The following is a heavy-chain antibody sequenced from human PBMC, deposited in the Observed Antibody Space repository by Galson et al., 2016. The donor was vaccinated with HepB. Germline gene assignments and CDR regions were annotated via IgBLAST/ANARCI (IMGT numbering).Heavy chain of an antibody. CDR1: GFTFSSYG. D-gene: IGHD2-2*01. Sequence: SPRLSCAASGFTFSSYGMHWVRQAPGKGLEWVAFISYDGSNKKYADPVKGRFTISRDNSKKTLYLQMNSLRAEDTAVYYCAKDGRINCSSASCHDHFHYWGQGTLVTVSS. CDR2: ISYDGSNK. V-gene: IGHV3-30*18. J-gene: IGHJ4*02. CDR3: AKDGRINCSSASCHDHFHY.